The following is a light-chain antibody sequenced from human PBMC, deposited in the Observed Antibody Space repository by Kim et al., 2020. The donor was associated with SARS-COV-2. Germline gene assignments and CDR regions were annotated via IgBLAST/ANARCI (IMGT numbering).Light chain of an antibody. Sequence: DIQMTQSPSTLSASVGDRVTITCWASQSIGSWLAWYQQKPGKAPKLLIYKASTLESGVPSRFSGSGSGTEFTFTISSLQPDDFATYYCQQYDTFSTFGPGTKVDIK. CDR2: KAS. CDR1: QSIGSW. V-gene: IGKV1-5*03. CDR3: QQYDTFST. J-gene: IGKJ1*01.